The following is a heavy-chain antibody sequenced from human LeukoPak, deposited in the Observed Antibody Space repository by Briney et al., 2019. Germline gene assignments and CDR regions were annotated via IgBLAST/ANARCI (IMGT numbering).Heavy chain of an antibody. D-gene: IGHD4-17*01. Sequence: SVKVSCKASGGTFSSYAISWVRQAPGQGLEWMGGIIPIFGTANYAQKFQGRVTITADESTSTAYMELSSLRSEDTAVYYCARDRGYGDYVPVDYWGQGTLVTLSS. V-gene: IGHV1-69*13. CDR2: IIPIFGTA. J-gene: IGHJ4*02. CDR1: GGTFSSYA. CDR3: ARDRGYGDYVPVDY.